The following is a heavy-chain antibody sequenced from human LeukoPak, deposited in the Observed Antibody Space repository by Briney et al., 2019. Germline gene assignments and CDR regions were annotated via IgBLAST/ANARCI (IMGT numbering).Heavy chain of an antibody. V-gene: IGHV3-23*01. CDR2: ISGSTGTT. Sequence: GGSLRLSCAASGFTFTSYAMSWVRQAPGKGLEWVSGISGSTGTTYYADSVKGRFTISRDNSKNTLYLQLNSLRPEDTAVYYCASIFWGYCSSTSCYVDYWGQGTLVSVSS. CDR1: GFTFTSYA. J-gene: IGHJ4*02. D-gene: IGHD2-2*01. CDR3: ASIFWGYCSSTSCYVDY.